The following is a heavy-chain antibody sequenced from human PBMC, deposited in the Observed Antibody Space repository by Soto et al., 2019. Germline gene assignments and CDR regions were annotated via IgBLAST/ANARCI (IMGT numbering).Heavy chain of an antibody. J-gene: IGHJ4*02. Sequence: GGSLRLSCAASGFTFSDYQMSWIRQAPGKGLEWVSYISSSSSYTNYADSVKGRFTISRDNSKNTLYLQMNSLRAEDTAVYYCAKGGYNYGFLFDCWGQGTLVTVSS. V-gene: IGHV3-11*03. D-gene: IGHD5-18*01. CDR2: ISSSSSYT. CDR1: GFTFSDYQ. CDR3: AKGGYNYGFLFDC.